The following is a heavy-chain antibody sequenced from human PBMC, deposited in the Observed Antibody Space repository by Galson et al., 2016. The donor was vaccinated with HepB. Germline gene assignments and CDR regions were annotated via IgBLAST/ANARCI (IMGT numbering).Heavy chain of an antibody. CDR1: GFTFSCYW. CDR3: AREAGDYYDSRGYYSNNWFDP. D-gene: IGHD3-22*01. Sequence: SLRLSCAASGFTFSCYWMSWVRQAPWKGLEWVANINQDGSEKNYVDSVKGRFTISRDNAKNSLYLQMNSLRAEDTAVYYCAREAGDYYDSRGYYSNNWFDPWGQGTLVTVSS. J-gene: IGHJ5*02. V-gene: IGHV3-7*01. CDR2: INQDGSEK.